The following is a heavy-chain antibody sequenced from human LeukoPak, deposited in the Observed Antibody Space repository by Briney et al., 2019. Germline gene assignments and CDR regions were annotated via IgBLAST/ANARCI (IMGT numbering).Heavy chain of an antibody. CDR3: ARDSEGYYYGSGVFDY. Sequence: PSETLSLTCTVSGGSISSYYWSWIRQPAGKGLEWIGRIYTSGSTNYNPSLKSRVTISVDTSKNQFSLKLSSVTAADTAVYYCARDSEGYYYGSGVFDYWGQGTLVTVSS. V-gene: IGHV4-4*07. D-gene: IGHD3-10*01. CDR2: IYTSGST. CDR1: GGSISSYY. J-gene: IGHJ4*02.